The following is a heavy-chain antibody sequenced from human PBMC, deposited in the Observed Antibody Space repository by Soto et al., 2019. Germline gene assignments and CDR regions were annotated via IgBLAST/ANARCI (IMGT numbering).Heavy chain of an antibody. Sequence: ASVKVSCKASGYTFTSYGISWVRQAPGQGLEWMGWISAYNGNTNYAQKLQGRVTMTTDTSTSTAYMELRSLRSDDTAVYYCARDRSDSLNSFDAFDIWGQGTMVTVSS. D-gene: IGHD3-22*01. CDR1: GYTFTSYG. CDR2: ISAYNGNT. J-gene: IGHJ3*02. CDR3: ARDRSDSLNSFDAFDI. V-gene: IGHV1-18*01.